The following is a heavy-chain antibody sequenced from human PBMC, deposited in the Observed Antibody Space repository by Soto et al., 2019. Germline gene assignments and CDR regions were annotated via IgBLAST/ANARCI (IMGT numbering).Heavy chain of an antibody. CDR2: ISAYNGNT. Sequence: ASVKVSCKASGYTFTSYGISWVRQAPGQGLEWMGWISAYNGNTNYAQKLQGRVTMTTDTSTSTAYMELRSLRSDDTAVYYCARAPPGYSSGWYVDYWGQGTLVTSPQ. CDR1: GYTFTSYG. V-gene: IGHV1-18*04. CDR3: ARAPPGYSSGWYVDY. J-gene: IGHJ4*02. D-gene: IGHD6-19*01.